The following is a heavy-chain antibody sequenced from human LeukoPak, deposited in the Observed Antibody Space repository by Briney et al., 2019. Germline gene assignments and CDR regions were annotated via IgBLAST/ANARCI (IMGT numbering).Heavy chain of an antibody. J-gene: IGHJ5*02. CDR1: GGSISSYY. Sequence: SETLSLTCTVSGGSISSYYWSWIRQPPGKGLEWIGYIYYSGSTNYNPSLKSRVTISVDTSKNQFSLKLSSVTAADTAVYYCARKPYCSGGSCYSPWGQGTLVTVSS. CDR3: ARKPYCSGGSCYSP. V-gene: IGHV4-59*01. D-gene: IGHD2-15*01. CDR2: IYYSGST.